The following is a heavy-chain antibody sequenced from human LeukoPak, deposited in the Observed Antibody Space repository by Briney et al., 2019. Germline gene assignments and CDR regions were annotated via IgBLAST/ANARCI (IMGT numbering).Heavy chain of an antibody. D-gene: IGHD1-26*01. CDR1: GFTFNRYW. J-gene: IGHJ6*03. V-gene: IGHV3-7*01. Sequence: PGGSLRLSCVVSGFTFNRYWMSWVRQAPGQGLEWAANIKQDGSEKYYVDSVKGRFTISRDNVKNSLYLQMNSLRAEDTAVYYCAREGGSYLGYYYYMDVWGKGTTVTVSS. CDR3: AREGGSYLGYYYYMDV. CDR2: IKQDGSEK.